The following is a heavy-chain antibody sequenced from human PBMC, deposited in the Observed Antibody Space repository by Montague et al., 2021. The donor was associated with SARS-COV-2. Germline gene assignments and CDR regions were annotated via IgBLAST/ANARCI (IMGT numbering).Heavy chain of an antibody. Sequence: SETLSLTCGVAGGSFNFYYWSWIRQPPGKGLEWIGEINHRGSTNNNSYLKTRVTISIDTSKNQFSLKLSSVTAADTAASYCARGKEVYAINGDLNYWGQGTLVTVSS. CDR1: GGSFNFYY. CDR3: ARGKEVYAINGDLNY. CDR2: INHRGST. J-gene: IGHJ4*02. V-gene: IGHV4-34*01. D-gene: IGHD2-8*01.